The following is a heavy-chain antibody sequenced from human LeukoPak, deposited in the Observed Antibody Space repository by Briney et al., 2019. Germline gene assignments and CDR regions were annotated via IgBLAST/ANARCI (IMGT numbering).Heavy chain of an antibody. CDR1: GYIFTSYW. CDR3: TIALAGDYWFDP. Sequence: GESLKISCKGSGYIFTSYWIGWVRQMPGKGLEWMGIMHPGDSDTRYSPSFQGQVTMSADKSISTAYLQWSSLKASDTAMYYCTIALAGDYWFDPWGQGTLVTVSS. D-gene: IGHD7-27*01. V-gene: IGHV5-51*01. CDR2: MHPGDSDT. J-gene: IGHJ5*02.